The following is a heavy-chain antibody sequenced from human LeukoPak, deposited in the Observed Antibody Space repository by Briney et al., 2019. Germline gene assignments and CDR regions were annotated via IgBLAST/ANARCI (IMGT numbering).Heavy chain of an antibody. V-gene: IGHV1-58*02. J-gene: IGHJ5*02. Sequence: ASVRVSCKASGFTFTSSAMQWVRQARGQRLEWIGWIVVGSGNTNYAQKFQERVTITRDTSTSTAYMELSSLRSEDTAVYYCAADWHFWSGYPFWFDPWGQGTLVTVSS. CDR2: IVVGSGNT. D-gene: IGHD3-3*02. CDR1: GFTFTSSA. CDR3: AADWHFWSGYPFWFDP.